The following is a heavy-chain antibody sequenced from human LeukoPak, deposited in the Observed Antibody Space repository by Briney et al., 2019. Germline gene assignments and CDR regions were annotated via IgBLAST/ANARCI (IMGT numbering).Heavy chain of an antibody. CDR3: ARGVRGYSSSSAFDI. CDR1: GGSISSYY. CDR2: IYYSGST. Sequence: SETLSLTCTVSGGSISSYYWSWIRQPPGKGPEWIGYIYYSGSTNYNPSLKSRVTISVDTSKNQFSLKLSSVTAADTAVYYCARGVRGYSSSSAFDIWGQGTMVTVSS. V-gene: IGHV4-59*01. D-gene: IGHD6-13*01. J-gene: IGHJ3*02.